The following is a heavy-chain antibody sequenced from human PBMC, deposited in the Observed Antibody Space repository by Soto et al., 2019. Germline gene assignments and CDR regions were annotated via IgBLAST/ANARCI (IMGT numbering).Heavy chain of an antibody. CDR3: ARSTPDSYCTNGVCYTDDY. Sequence: SVKVSCKASGYTFTSYGISWVRQAPGQGLEWMGWISAYNGNTNYAQKLQGRVTMTTDTSTSTAYMELRSLRSDDTAVYYCARSTPDSYCTNGVCYTDDYWGQGTLVTVSS. D-gene: IGHD2-8*01. CDR1: GYTFTSYG. CDR2: ISAYNGNT. J-gene: IGHJ4*02. V-gene: IGHV1-18*01.